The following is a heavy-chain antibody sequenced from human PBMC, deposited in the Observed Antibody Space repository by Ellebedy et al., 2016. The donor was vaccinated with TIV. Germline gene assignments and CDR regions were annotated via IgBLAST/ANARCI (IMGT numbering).Heavy chain of an antibody. CDR3: AREEVLAAAADY. Sequence: GGSLRLSXAASGFTFSDYYMSWIRQAPGKGLEWVSYISSSSSYTNYADSVKGRFTISRDNAKNSRYLQMNSLRAEDTAVYYCAREEVLAAAADYWGQGTLVTVSS. D-gene: IGHD6-13*01. J-gene: IGHJ4*02. CDR2: ISSSSSYT. CDR1: GFTFSDYY. V-gene: IGHV3-11*05.